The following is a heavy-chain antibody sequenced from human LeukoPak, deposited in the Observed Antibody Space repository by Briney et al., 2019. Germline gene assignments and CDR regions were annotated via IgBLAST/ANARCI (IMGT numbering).Heavy chain of an antibody. CDR1: GFTFSRHA. V-gene: IGHV3-23*01. CDR2: IDRSGDDT. J-gene: IGHJ4*02. Sequence: HPGGSLRLSCAASGFTFSRHAMSWVRQAPGRGLEWVSTIDRSGDDTYYRDSMKGRFTISRDNSKSTLYLQMYSLRAEDTAIYYCAKGGDELDYWGQGTLVTVSS. CDR3: AKGGDELDY. D-gene: IGHD7-27*01.